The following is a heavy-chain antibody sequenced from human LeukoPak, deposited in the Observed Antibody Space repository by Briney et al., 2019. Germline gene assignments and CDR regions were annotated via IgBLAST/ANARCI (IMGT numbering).Heavy chain of an antibody. D-gene: IGHD5-18*01. CDR2: ISYSEST. J-gene: IGHJ4*02. CDR1: GGSISSYY. V-gene: IGHV4-59*01. Sequence: SETLSLTCTVSGGSISSYYWSWVRQPPGQGLEWDWYISYSESTNYNPYPKSRSTISVDTSKNQFSLKLSSVTAADTAVYYCARELGGTAMANGPFDYWGQGTLVTVSS. CDR3: ARELGGTAMANGPFDY.